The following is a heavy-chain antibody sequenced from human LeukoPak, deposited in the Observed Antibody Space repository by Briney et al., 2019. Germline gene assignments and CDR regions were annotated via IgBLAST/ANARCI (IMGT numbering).Heavy chain of an antibody. Sequence: GASVKVSCKASGYTFSGYYMNWVRQAPGQGLEWMGWINPNSGGTNYGQKFQGRVTMTRDTSISTAYMELSRLRSDDTAVYYCAREPDFDHPDYDFSGSLDYWGQGTLVTVSS. CDR3: AREPDFDHPDYDFSGSLDY. CDR1: GYTFSGYY. CDR2: INPNSGGT. J-gene: IGHJ4*02. D-gene: IGHD3/OR15-3a*01. V-gene: IGHV1-2*02.